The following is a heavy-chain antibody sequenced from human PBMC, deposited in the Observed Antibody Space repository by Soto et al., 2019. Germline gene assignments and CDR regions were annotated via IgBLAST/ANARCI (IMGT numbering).Heavy chain of an antibody. J-gene: IGHJ6*02. CDR1: GYSFSNYW. Sequence: GESLKTPCKGSGYSFSNYWVGWVRQMPGKGLEWMGDVYPGDSDTRYSPSFQGHVTISADKSISTAYLQWSSLKASDTAMYYCARNPYGDYDIMDVWGQGTTVTVSS. V-gene: IGHV5-51*01. CDR2: VYPGDSDT. D-gene: IGHD4-17*01. CDR3: ARNPYGDYDIMDV.